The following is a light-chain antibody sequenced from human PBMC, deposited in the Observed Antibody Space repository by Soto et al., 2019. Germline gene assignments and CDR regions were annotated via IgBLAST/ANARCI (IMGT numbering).Light chain of an antibody. CDR1: SSDVGSYNR. J-gene: IGLJ1*01. CDR2: EVS. V-gene: IGLV2-18*02. CDR3: GSFTSSSTYV. Sequence: LTQPPSVSGSPGQSVTISCSGTSSDVGSYNRVSWYQQPPGTAPKLMIYEVSNRPSGVPDRFSGSKSGNTASLTISGLQAEDEADYYCGSFTSSSTYVFGTGTKVTVL.